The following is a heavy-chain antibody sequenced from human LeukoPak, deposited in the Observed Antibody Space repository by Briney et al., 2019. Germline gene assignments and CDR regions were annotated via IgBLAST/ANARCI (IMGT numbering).Heavy chain of an antibody. CDR1: GFTFSSYG. CDR3: ARDLWRDGSFDY. CDR2: TWYDGSNK. V-gene: IGHV3-33*01. D-gene: IGHD5-24*01. Sequence: GGSLRLSCAASGFTFSSYGMHWVRQAPGKGLEWVAVTWYDGSNKYYADSVKGLFTISRDNSKNTLYLQMNSLRAEDTAVYYCARDLWRDGSFDYWGQGTLVTVSS. J-gene: IGHJ4*02.